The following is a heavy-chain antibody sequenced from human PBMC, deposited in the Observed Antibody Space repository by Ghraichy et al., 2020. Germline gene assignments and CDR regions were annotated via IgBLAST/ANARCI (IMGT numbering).Heavy chain of an antibody. J-gene: IGHJ6*02. CDR2: IKQDGSEK. CDR3: ARDDRALRNYGDYLDPSYYYGMDV. V-gene: IGHV3-7*01. CDR1: GFTFSSYW. Sequence: GGSLRLSCAASGFTFSSYWMSWVRQAPGKGLEWVANIKQDGSEKYYVDSVKGRFTISRDNAKNSLYLQMNSLRAEDTAVYYCARDDRALRNYGDYLDPSYYYGMDVWGQGTTVTVSS. D-gene: IGHD4-17*01.